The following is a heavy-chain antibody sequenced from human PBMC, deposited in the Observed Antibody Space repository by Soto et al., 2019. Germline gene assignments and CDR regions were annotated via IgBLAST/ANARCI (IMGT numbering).Heavy chain of an antibody. CDR1: GASISSTSSYDW. CDR3: AKMVGATLVDY. V-gene: IGHV4-4*02. CDR2: IFHSGST. D-gene: IGHD1-26*01. Sequence: QVPLQESGPGLVKPSGTLSLTCTVSGASISSTSSYDWWSWVRQPPGKGLEWIGEIFHSGSTNYNPSLKSRVTMSVDKSKNQFSLRLSSVTAADTAVYYCAKMVGATLVDYWGQGSLVTVSS. J-gene: IGHJ4*02.